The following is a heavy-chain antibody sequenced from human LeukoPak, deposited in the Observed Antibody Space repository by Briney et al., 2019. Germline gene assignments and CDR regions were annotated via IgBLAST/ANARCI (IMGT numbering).Heavy chain of an antibody. V-gene: IGHV1-46*02. D-gene: IGHD3-10*01. Sequence: EASVKVSCKASAYTFNSYLLHWVRQAPGQGLEWMGIIDPSGGSTDYAQKFQGRVTMTRDTSTTTVYMELSSLRSEDTAVYFCVRDLGLRGVTNWFDPWGQGTLLTVSS. CDR1: AYTFNSYL. J-gene: IGHJ5*02. CDR3: VRDLGLRGVTNWFDP. CDR2: IDPSGGST.